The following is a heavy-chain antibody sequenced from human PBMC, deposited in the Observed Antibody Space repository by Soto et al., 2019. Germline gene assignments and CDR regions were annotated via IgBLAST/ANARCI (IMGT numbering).Heavy chain of an antibody. J-gene: IGHJ4*02. V-gene: IGHV4-30-4*01. CDR2: IYYSGST. CDR1: GGSISSGDYY. D-gene: IGHD4-17*01. Sequence: SETLSLTCTVSGGSISSGDYYWSWIRQPPGKGLEWIGYIYYSGSTYYNPSLKSRVTISVDTSKNQFSLKLSSVTAADTAVYYCARDMAQDYGDYYFDYWGQGTLVTVSS. CDR3: ARDMAQDYGDYYFDY.